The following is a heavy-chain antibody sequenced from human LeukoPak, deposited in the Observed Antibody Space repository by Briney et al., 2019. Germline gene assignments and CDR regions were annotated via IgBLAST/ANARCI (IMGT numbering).Heavy chain of an antibody. J-gene: IGHJ4*02. CDR2: VNSDGSST. CDR1: GFAFSSYW. D-gene: IGHD4-17*01. Sequence: PGGSLRLSCAASGFAFSSYWLHWVRQAPGKGLGWVSRVNSDGSSTNYADSVEGRFTVSRDNAKNTLFLQMNSLRVEDTALYYCVSGDYGNYWGQGTLVTVSS. V-gene: IGHV3-74*01. CDR3: VSGDYGNY.